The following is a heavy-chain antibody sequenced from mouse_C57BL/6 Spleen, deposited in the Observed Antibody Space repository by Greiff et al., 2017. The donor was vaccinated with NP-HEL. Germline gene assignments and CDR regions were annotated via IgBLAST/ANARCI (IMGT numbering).Heavy chain of an antibody. V-gene: IGHV1-69*01. CDR3: ARSRDGYMTMGY. D-gene: IGHD2-3*01. CDR2: IDPSDSYT. CDR1: GYTFTSYW. Sequence: QVQLQQPGAELVMPGASVKLSCKASGYTFTSYWMHWVKQRPGQGLEWIGEIDPSDSYTNYNQKFKGKSTLTVDKSSSTAYMQLSSLTSEDSAVYYCARSRDGYMTMGYWGQGTSVTVSS. J-gene: IGHJ4*01.